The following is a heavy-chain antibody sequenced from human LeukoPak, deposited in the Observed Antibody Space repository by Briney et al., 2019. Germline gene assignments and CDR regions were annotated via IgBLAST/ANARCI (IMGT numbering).Heavy chain of an antibody. V-gene: IGHV4-34*01. CDR3: ARRYYYNLGSFPFDF. CDR1: GGPFSGYF. Sequence: PSETLSLTCAVSGGPFSGYFWSWIRQPPGKGLEWIGEIHNRGTTNYNPSLNSRVTISEDTSKNQIYLNLRSVTAADTAVYYCARRYYYNLGSFPFDFWGQGTLVTVSS. D-gene: IGHD3-10*01. J-gene: IGHJ4*02. CDR2: IHNRGTT.